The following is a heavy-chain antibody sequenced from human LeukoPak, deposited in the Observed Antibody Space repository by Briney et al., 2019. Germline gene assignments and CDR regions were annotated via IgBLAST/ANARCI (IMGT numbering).Heavy chain of an antibody. V-gene: IGHV4-34*01. J-gene: IGHJ4*02. CDR2: INHSGST. CDR3: ARAGFGVVTNFDY. D-gene: IGHD3-3*01. Sequence: SETLSLTCSVSGGSISSYYWSWIRQPPGKGLEWIGEINHSGSTNYNPSLKSRVTISVDTSKNQFSLKLSSVTAADTAVYYCARAGFGVVTNFDYWGQGTLVTVSS. CDR1: GGSISSYY.